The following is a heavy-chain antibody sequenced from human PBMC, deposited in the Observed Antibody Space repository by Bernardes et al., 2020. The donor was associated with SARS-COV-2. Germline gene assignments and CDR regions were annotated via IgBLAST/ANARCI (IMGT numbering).Heavy chain of an antibody. J-gene: IGHJ6*02. CDR2: ISSRGNT. D-gene: IGHD7-27*01. CDR3: ARALTSSHYYALDV. Sequence: LSLTCSVSGCSISPGGDFWTWLRQHPEKGLEWIGYISSRGNTHSDPSLKSRLTISADTSKNQFSLKLSSLTAADTAMYYCARALTSSHYYALDVWGQGTTVTVSS. CDR1: GCSISPGGDF. V-gene: IGHV4-31*03.